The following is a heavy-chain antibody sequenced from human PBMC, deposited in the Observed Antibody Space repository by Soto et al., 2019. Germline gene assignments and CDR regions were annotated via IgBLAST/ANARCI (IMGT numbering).Heavy chain of an antibody. V-gene: IGHV4-59*01. CDR1: GGSISSYY. CDR3: ARDLWGYSSSWDSIYYYGMDV. J-gene: IGHJ6*02. Sequence: PSETLSLTCTVSGGSISSYYWSWIRQPPGKGLEWIGYIYYSGSTNYNPSLKSRVTISVDTSKNQFSLKLSSVTAADTAVYYCARDLWGYSSSWDSIYYYGMDVWGQGTTVTLSS. D-gene: IGHD6-13*01. CDR2: IYYSGST.